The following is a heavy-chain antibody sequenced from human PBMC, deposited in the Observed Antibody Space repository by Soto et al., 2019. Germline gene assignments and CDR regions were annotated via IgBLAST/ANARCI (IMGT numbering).Heavy chain of an antibody. D-gene: IGHD2-15*01. CDR3: ANGCGGTYYSRIHY. CDR2: ISDSGGST. CDR1: GFTFSSYA. V-gene: IGHV3-23*01. J-gene: IGHJ4*02. Sequence: PGGSLRLSCAASGFTFSSYAMSWVRQAPWKGLEWVSGISDSGGSTYYADSVKGRLTISRDNSKNTLYLQMNSLRAEDTAVYYCANGCGGTYYSRIHYWGQGTLVTVYS.